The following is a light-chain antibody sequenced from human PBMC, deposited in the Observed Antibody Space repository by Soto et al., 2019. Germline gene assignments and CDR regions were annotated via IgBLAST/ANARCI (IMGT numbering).Light chain of an antibody. CDR1: SSNIGTDT. Sequence: QAVVTQPPSASGTPGQRVTISCSGSSSNIGTDTVNWYQQLPGTAPKLLIFSNNQRPSGVPDRFSGSKSGTSASLAISGLQSEDEADYYCAAWEESLNGWVFGGGTKLTVL. CDR2: SNN. J-gene: IGLJ3*02. CDR3: AAWEESLNGWV. V-gene: IGLV1-44*01.